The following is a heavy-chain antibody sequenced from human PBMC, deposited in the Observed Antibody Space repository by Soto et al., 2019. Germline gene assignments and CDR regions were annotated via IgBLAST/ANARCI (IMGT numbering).Heavy chain of an antibody. V-gene: IGHV1-69*01. CDR2: IIPIFGTS. Sequence: QVQLVQSGAVVKKPGSSVKVSCKASGGTFSSYSINWVRQAPGQGLEWMGEIIPIFGTSNYSQMFQGRVMMTAVESTSIASMEPLSLRSEDTAVYYCTRDGGRRSVGIDYWGQGTLVKVSS. D-gene: IGHD1-26*01. CDR3: TRDGGRRSVGIDY. J-gene: IGHJ4*02. CDR1: GGTFSSYS.